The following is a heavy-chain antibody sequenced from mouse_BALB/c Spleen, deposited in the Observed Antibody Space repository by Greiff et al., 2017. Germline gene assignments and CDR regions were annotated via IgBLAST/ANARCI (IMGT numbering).Heavy chain of an antibody. CDR1: GFSLTSYG. V-gene: IGHV2-9*02. Sequence: VMLVESGPGLVAPSQSLSITCTVSGFSLTSYGVHWVRQPPGKGLKWLGIIWAGGSTKYNSALMSRLSISKYNSKSQVFLKMNSLQTDDTAIYYCAIDGHYAMDYWGQGTSVTVSS. D-gene: IGHD2-3*01. CDR2: IWAGGST. CDR3: AIDGHYAMDY. J-gene: IGHJ4*01.